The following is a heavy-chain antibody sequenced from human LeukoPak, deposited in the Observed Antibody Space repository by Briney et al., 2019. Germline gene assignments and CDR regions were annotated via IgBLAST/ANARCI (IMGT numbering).Heavy chain of an antibody. Sequence: PGGSLRLSCAASGFTFSSYAMHWVRQAPGKGIEWVAVISYDGSNKYYADSVKGRFTISRDNSKNTLYLQMNSLRAEDTAVYYCARSGYSSSWYHWFDPWGQGTLVTVSS. J-gene: IGHJ5*02. D-gene: IGHD6-13*01. CDR2: ISYDGSNK. CDR3: ARSGYSSSWYHWFDP. CDR1: GFTFSSYA. V-gene: IGHV3-30*01.